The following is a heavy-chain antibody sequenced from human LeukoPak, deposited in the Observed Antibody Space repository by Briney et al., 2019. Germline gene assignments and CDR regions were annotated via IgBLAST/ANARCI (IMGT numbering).Heavy chain of an antibody. CDR1: GGSISSSNYY. D-gene: IGHD6-13*01. CDR3: ARHVSQTSSWSYWFDP. Sequence: PSETLSLTCTVSGGSISSSNYYWGWIRQPPGKGLEWIGSLYYSGYTYYNPSLKSRVTISVDTSKNQFSLKLTSVTAADTAVYYCARHVSQTSSWSYWFDPWGQGTLVTVSP. CDR2: LYYSGYT. J-gene: IGHJ5*02. V-gene: IGHV4-39*01.